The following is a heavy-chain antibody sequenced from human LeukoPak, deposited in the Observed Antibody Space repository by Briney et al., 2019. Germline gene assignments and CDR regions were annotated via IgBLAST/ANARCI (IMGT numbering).Heavy chain of an antibody. CDR2: ISSSGSDI. J-gene: IGHJ4*02. Sequence: GGSLRLSCAASGFTFSNYEMHWVRQAPGKGLEWVSYISSSGSDIYYADSVKGRFTISRDNSKNTLYLQMNSLRADNTAVYYCARGLRIAVAGNIDYWGQGTLVTVSS. V-gene: IGHV3-48*03. D-gene: IGHD6-19*01. CDR1: GFTFSNYE. CDR3: ARGLRIAVAGNIDY.